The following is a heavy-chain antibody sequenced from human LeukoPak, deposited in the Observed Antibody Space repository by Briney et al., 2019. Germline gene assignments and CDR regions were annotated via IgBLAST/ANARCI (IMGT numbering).Heavy chain of an antibody. J-gene: IGHJ4*02. D-gene: IGHD3-16*02. Sequence: GASVKVSCKASGYTFTSYGISWVRQAPGQGLEWMGWISAYNGNTNYAQKLQGRVTITTDTSTSTAYMELRSLRSDDTAVYYCASSYEDYVWGSYRFDYWGQGTLVTVSS. V-gene: IGHV1-18*01. CDR1: GYTFTSYG. CDR2: ISAYNGNT. CDR3: ASSYEDYVWGSYRFDY.